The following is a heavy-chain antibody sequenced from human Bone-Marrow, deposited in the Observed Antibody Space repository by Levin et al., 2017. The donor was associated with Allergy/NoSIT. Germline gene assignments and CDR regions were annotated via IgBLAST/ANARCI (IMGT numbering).Heavy chain of an antibody. CDR1: GYTFISYA. CDR3: AVMSSTNFYSFDY. V-gene: IGHV1-18*01. D-gene: IGHD2-2*01. CDR2: ISPYNGNT. Sequence: ASVKVSCKASGYTFISYAISWVRQAPGQGLEWMGRISPYNGNTNYRQNFQDRVTMSTDTSTTTAYMELRSLRSDDTAVYYCAVMSSTNFYSFDYWGQGTLVTVSS. J-gene: IGHJ4*02.